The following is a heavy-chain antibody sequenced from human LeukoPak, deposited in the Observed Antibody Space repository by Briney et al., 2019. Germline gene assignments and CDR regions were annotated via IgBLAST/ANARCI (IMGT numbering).Heavy chain of an antibody. CDR1: GGSISSSYY. CDR2: IYYSGST. CDR3: ARGQGSSFDY. V-gene: IGHV4-61*01. Sequence: SGTLSLTCAVSGGSISSSYYWSWIRQPPGKGLEWIGYIYYSGSTNYNPSLKSRVTISVDTSKNQFSLKLSSVTAADTAVYYCARGQGSSFDYWGQGTLVTVSS. J-gene: IGHJ4*02.